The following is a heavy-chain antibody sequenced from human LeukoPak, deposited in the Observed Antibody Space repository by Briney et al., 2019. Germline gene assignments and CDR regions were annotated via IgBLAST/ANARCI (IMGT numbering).Heavy chain of an antibody. CDR3: AKGRFKDPGFYYYYMDV. Sequence: GGSLRLSCAASGFTFSSHGMHWVRQAPGKGLEWVAFIRFDGSNKYYADSVKGRFTISRDNSKNTLYLQMDSLRAEETAVYYCAKGRFKDPGFYYYYMDVWGKGTTVTVSS. V-gene: IGHV3-30*02. J-gene: IGHJ6*03. CDR2: IRFDGSNK. D-gene: IGHD3-3*01. CDR1: GFTFSSHG.